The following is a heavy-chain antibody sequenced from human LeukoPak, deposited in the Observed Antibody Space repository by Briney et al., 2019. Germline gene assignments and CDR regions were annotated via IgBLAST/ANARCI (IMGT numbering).Heavy chain of an antibody. CDR3: ARETESPRHYDFWSGYYNYYYYYMDV. D-gene: IGHD3-3*01. CDR1: GITDSHSY. V-gene: IGHV3-20*04. Sequence: SGGSLRLSCPASGITDSHSYMGWVRQAPGKGLEWVSGINWNGGSTGYADSVKGRFTISRDNAKNSLYLQMNSLRAEDTALYYCARETESPRHYDFWSGYYNYYYYYMDVWGKGTTVTVSS. CDR2: INWNGGST. J-gene: IGHJ6*03.